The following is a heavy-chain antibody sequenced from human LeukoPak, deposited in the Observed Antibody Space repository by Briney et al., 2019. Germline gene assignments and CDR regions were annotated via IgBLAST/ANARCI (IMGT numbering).Heavy chain of an antibody. CDR1: GYTFTGYY. CDR2: INPNSGGT. J-gene: IGHJ4*02. CDR3: ARTLYSSSWLDY. Sequence: GASVKVSCKASGYTFTGYYMHWVRQAPGQGLEWMGWINPNSGGTNYAQKFQGWVTMTRDTSISTAYMELSRLRSDDTAVYYCARTLYSSSWLDYWGQGTLVTVSS. D-gene: IGHD6-13*01. V-gene: IGHV1-2*04.